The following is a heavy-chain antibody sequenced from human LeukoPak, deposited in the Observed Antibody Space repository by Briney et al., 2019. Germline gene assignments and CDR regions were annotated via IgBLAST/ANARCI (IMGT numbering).Heavy chain of an antibody. Sequence: AASVKVSCKASGYTFTSNYIHWVRQAPGQGLEWMGMIYPRDGSTSYAQKFQGRVTMTTDTSTSTAYMELRSLRSDDTAVYYCARGEGAIVDYWGQGTLVTVSS. J-gene: IGHJ4*02. CDR2: IYPRDGST. D-gene: IGHD3-16*02. CDR1: GYTFTSNY. CDR3: ARGEGAIVDY. V-gene: IGHV1-46*01.